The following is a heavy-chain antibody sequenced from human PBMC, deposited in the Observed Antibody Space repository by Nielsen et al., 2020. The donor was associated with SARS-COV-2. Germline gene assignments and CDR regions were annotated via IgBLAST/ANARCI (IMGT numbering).Heavy chain of an antibody. CDR1: GYTFTTNA. CDR3: AREAGRGTLSGTERYFDF. V-gene: IGHV1-3*04. J-gene: IGHJ4*02. CDR2: INTGNGNT. Sequence: ASVKVSCKSSGYTFTTNAIHWVRQAPGQWLEWMGWINTGNGNTKYSQRSQGRGTFTRDTSASTAHMELASLNSEDTAIYYCAREAGRGTLSGTERYFDFWGQGTLVTVSS. D-gene: IGHD1/OR15-1a*01.